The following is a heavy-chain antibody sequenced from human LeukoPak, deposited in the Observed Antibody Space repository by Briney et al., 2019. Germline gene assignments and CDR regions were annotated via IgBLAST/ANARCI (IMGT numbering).Heavy chain of an antibody. CDR3: ARVRTTVTSNYYYYYGMDV. D-gene: IGHD4-17*01. J-gene: IGHJ6*02. CDR1: GFTFSSYS. V-gene: IGHV3-21*01. Sequence: GGSLRLSCAVSGFTFSSYSMNWVRQAPGKGLEWVSSISSSSTYIYYADSVKGRFTISRDNAKNSLYLQMNSLRAEDTAVYYCARVRTTVTSNYYYYYGMDVWGQGTTVIVSS. CDR2: ISSSSTYI.